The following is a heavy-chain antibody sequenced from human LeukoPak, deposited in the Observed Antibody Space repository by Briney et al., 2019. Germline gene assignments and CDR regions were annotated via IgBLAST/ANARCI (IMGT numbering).Heavy chain of an antibody. CDR1: GYTFSSYG. V-gene: IGHV1-18*01. Sequence: GASVKVSCKASGYTFSSYGISWVRQAPGQGLEWMGWISAYNGNTNYAQKIQGRVTMTTDTSTSTAYMELRSLRSDDTAVYYCARAWQQVGVVPAALGDWGQGTLVTVSS. CDR3: ARAWQQVGVVPAALGD. CDR2: ISAYNGNT. D-gene: IGHD2-2*01. J-gene: IGHJ4*02.